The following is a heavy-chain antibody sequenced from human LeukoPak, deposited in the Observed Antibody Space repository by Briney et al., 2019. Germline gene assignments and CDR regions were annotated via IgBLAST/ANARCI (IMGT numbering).Heavy chain of an antibody. CDR2: IYTSGSS. J-gene: IGHJ4*02. CDR1: GGSISSYY. Sequence: SETLSLTCTVSGGSISSYYWSWIRQPAGKGLEWIGRIYTSGSSNYNPSLKSRVTMSVDTFKNQFSLKLTSVTAADTAVYYCASLAVAGLDYWGQGTLVTVSS. V-gene: IGHV4-4*07. CDR3: ASLAVAGLDY. D-gene: IGHD6-19*01.